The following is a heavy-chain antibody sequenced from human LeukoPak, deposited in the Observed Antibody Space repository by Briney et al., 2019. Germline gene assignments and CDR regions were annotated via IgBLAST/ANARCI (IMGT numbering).Heavy chain of an antibody. D-gene: IGHD1-26*01. J-gene: IGHJ4*02. CDR2: IKSKTDGGTT. CDR1: GFTFSNAW. CDR3: TRGYSGSYYFDY. Sequence: GGSLRLSCATSGFTFSNAWMSWVRQAPGKGLEWVGRIKSKTDGGTTYYAAPVKGRFTISRDDSKNTLYLQMNSLKTEDTAVYYCTRGYSGSYYFDYWGQGTLVTVSS. V-gene: IGHV3-15*01.